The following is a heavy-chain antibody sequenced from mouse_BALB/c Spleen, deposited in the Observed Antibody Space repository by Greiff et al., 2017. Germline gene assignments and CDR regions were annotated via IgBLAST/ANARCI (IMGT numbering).Heavy chain of an antibody. CDR2: IYPSDSYT. J-gene: IGHJ4*01. CDR3: TRGPTSYAMDY. CDR1: GYTFTSYW. V-gene: IGHV1-69*02. Sequence: QVQLQQPGAELVRPGASVKLSCKASGYTFTSYWINWVKQRPGQGLEWIGNIYPSDSYTNYNQKFKDKATLTVDKSSSTAYMQLSSPTSEDSAVYCCTRGPTSYAMDYWGQGTSVTVSS.